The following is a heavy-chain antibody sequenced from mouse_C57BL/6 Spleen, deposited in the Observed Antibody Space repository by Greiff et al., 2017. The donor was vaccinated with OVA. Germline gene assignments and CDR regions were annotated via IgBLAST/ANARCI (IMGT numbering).Heavy chain of an antibody. CDR3: ARKKNYSNSWFAY. Sequence: QVQLKESGAELVKPGASVKMSCKASGYTFTTYPIEWMKQNHGKSLEWIGNFHPYNDDTKYNEKFKGKATLTVEKSSSTVYLELSRLTSDDSAVYYCARKKNYSNSWFAYWGQGTLVTVSA. D-gene: IGHD2-5*01. J-gene: IGHJ3*01. CDR2: FHPYNDDT. V-gene: IGHV1-47*01. CDR1: GYTFTTYP.